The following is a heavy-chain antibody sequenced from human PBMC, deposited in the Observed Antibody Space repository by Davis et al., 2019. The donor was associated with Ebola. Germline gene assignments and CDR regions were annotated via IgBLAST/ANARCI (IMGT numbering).Heavy chain of an antibody. V-gene: IGHV4-59*11. CDR1: GASITYHY. CDR2: ISDSGST. Sequence: SETLSLTCTVSGASITYHYWTWIRQPPGKGLEWIGHISDSGSTYSNPSLKSRVPISIDTSKSQFSLKLSAVTAADTAVYYWARDNIVATTNDAFDIWGQGTMVTVSS. D-gene: IGHD5-12*01. J-gene: IGHJ3*02. CDR3: ARDNIVATTNDAFDI.